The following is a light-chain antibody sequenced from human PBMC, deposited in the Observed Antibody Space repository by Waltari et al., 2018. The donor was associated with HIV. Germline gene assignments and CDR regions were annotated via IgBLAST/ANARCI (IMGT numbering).Light chain of an antibody. CDR2: RNN. Sequence: QSALTQPPSASGSPGQRVTLSCSGGTSNLATNYVFWYQQSPGTAPRFLIYRNNQRPPGVPDRFSGSKSGTSASLVISGLRSEDAGDYYCATWDANLRGPVFGGGTRVTVL. J-gene: IGLJ3*02. CDR3: ATWDANLRGPV. V-gene: IGLV1-47*01. CDR1: TSNLATNY.